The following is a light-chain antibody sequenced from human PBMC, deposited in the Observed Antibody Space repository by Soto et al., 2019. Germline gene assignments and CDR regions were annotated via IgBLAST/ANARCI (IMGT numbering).Light chain of an antibody. Sequence: QSVLTQPPSVSGAPGQRVSISCTGSSSNIGAGYNVRWYQQLPGTAPKLLIYDNNNRPSGVPDRFSGSKSGTSASLAITGLQAEDEADYYCQSYDTSLSGFYVFGTGTKVTVL. J-gene: IGLJ1*01. V-gene: IGLV1-40*01. CDR3: QSYDTSLSGFYV. CDR2: DNN. CDR1: SSNIGAGYN.